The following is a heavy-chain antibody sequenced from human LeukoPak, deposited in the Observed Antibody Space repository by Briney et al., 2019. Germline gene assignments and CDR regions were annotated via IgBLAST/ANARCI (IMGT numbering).Heavy chain of an antibody. CDR3: ATGGGSGRYGFPFDC. J-gene: IGHJ4*02. V-gene: IGHV3-7*01. Sequence: GGSLRLSCTASGFVFSNSWISWVRQAPGKGLEWVANMKQDGREKYYVDSVKGRFTVSRDNAKNSLYLQMNSLRAEDTAVYYCATGGGSGRYGFPFDCWGQGTLVTVSS. CDR1: GFVFSNSW. CDR2: MKQDGREK. D-gene: IGHD6-19*01.